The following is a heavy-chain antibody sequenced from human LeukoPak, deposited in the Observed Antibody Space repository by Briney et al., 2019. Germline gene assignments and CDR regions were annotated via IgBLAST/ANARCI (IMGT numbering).Heavy chain of an antibody. Sequence: GGSLRLSCAASGFTFSSYWMHWVRQAPGKGLVWVSRINSDRSSTSYADSVKGRFTISRDNAKNTLYLQMNSLRAEDTAVYYCARESYITIFGVVIGDWFDPWGQGTLVTVSS. CDR2: INSDRSST. D-gene: IGHD3-3*01. CDR1: GFTFSSYW. CDR3: ARESYITIFGVVIGDWFDP. J-gene: IGHJ5*02. V-gene: IGHV3-74*01.